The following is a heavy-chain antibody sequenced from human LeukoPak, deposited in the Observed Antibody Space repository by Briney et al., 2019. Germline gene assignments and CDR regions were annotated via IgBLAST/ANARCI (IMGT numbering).Heavy chain of an antibody. D-gene: IGHD3-22*01. Sequence: PGRSLRLSCAASGFTFSSNAMHWVRQAPGKGLEWVAVISYDGSNKYYADSVKGRFTISRDSSKNTLYLQMNSLRAEDTAVYYCAKAPTKEEEWLLLNYFDYWGQGTLVTVSS. CDR1: GFTFSSNA. V-gene: IGHV3-30-3*01. CDR3: AKAPTKEEEWLLLNYFDY. J-gene: IGHJ4*02. CDR2: ISYDGSNK.